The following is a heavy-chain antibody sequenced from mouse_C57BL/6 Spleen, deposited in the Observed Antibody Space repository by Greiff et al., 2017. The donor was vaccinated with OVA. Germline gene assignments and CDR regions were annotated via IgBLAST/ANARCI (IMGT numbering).Heavy chain of an antibody. Sequence: EVQLQQSGAELVKPGASVKLSCTASGFTITDYYMHWVKQRTEQGLEWIGRIDPEDGETKYTPKFQGKATITADTSSNPAYLQLSSLTSEDTAVYECARSGDYDPTSYAMDYWGQGTSVTVSS. J-gene: IGHJ4*01. D-gene: IGHD2-4*01. CDR3: ARSGDYDPTSYAMDY. CDR1: GFTITDYY. CDR2: IDPEDGET. V-gene: IGHV14-2*01.